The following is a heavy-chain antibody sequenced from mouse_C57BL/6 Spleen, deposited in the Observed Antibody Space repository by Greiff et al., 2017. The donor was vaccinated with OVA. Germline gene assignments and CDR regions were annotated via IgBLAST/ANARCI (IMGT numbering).Heavy chain of an antibody. CDR1: GFTFSSYA. Sequence: EVKVVESGGGLVKPGGSLTLSCAASGFTFSSYAMSWVRQTPEKRLEWVATISDGGSYTYYPDNVKGRFTIYRDNATNNLYLQISHLKSEDTAMYYCARDQGYYGSSNYFDYWGQGTTLTVSS. CDR2: ISDGGSYT. J-gene: IGHJ2*01. D-gene: IGHD1-1*01. V-gene: IGHV5-4*01. CDR3: ARDQGYYGSSNYFDY.